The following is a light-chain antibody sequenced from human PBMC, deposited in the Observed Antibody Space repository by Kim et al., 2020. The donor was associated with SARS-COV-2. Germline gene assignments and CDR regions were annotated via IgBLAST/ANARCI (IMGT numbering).Light chain of an antibody. Sequence: EIVLTQSPGTLSLSPGERATLSCRASQSVSSRFLAWYQQQPGQAPRPLIYGASSRATGIPDRFSGSGSGTDFILTISRLEPEDFAVYYCQQYGTSSTFGQGTKVDIK. CDR3: QQYGTSST. V-gene: IGKV3-20*01. CDR1: QSVSSRF. J-gene: IGKJ1*01. CDR2: GAS.